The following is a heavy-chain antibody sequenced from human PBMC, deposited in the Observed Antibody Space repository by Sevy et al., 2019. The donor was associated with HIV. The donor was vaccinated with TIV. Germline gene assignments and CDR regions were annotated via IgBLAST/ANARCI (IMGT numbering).Heavy chain of an antibody. J-gene: IGHJ3*02. Sequence: GGSLRLSCAASGFTFSNYGMHWVRQAPGKGLEWVAVISYDGSNKYYADSVKGRFTISRDNSKNTLYLQMNSLRAEDTAVYYCARLYSPAYYDFWSGSYDAFDIWGQGTMVAVSS. CDR1: GFTFSNYG. D-gene: IGHD3-3*01. CDR2: ISYDGSNK. CDR3: ARLYSPAYYDFWSGSYDAFDI. V-gene: IGHV3-30*19.